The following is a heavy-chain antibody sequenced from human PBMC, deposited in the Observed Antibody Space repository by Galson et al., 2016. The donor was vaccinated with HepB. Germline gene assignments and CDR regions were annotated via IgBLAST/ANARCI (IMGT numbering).Heavy chain of an antibody. D-gene: IGHD3-10*01. CDR1: GGSISSYS. Sequence: SETLSLTCTVSGGSISSYSWSWIRQPPGKGLEWIGYNYYSGSTNYNPPLKSRVTISVDTSKNHFSLKLTSVTTADTAVYYCARTPSRGGMAVWGQGSTVTVAS. CDR3: ARTPSRGGMAV. J-gene: IGHJ6*02. V-gene: IGHV4-59*01. CDR2: NYYSGST.